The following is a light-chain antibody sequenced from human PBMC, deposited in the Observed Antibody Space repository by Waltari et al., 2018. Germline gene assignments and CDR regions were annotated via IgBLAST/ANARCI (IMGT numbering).Light chain of an antibody. J-gene: IGKJ1*01. V-gene: IGKV3-15*01. CDR1: QSVSSN. CDR2: GAS. CDR3: QRYNNWPRA. Sequence: EIVMSLSPAHLSVSPGERATLSCRASQSVSSNLAWYQQKPGQAPRLLIYGASTRATGIPARFSGSVSGTEFTLTISSLQSEDLAVYYCQRYNNWPRAFGQGTKVEIK.